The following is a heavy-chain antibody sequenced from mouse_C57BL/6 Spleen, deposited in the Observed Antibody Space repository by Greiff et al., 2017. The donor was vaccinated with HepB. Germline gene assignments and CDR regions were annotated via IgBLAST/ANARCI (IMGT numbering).Heavy chain of an antibody. CDR2: IHPSDSDT. CDR3: AIDGSSYYAWFAY. D-gene: IGHD1-1*01. CDR1: GYTFTSYW. J-gene: IGHJ3*01. Sequence: QVQLKQSGAELVKPGASVKVSCKASGYTFTSYWMHWVKQRPGQGLEWIGRIHPSDSDTNYNQKFKGKATLTVDKSSSTAYMQLSSLTSEDSAVYYCAIDGSSYYAWFAYWGQGTLVTVSA. V-gene: IGHV1-74*01.